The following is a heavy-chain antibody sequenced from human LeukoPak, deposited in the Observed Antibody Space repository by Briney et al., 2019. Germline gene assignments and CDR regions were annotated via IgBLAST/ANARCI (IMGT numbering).Heavy chain of an antibody. CDR2: IYYSGST. Sequence: SETLSLTCTVSGGSISSGDYYWSWIRQPPGKGLEWIGYIYYSGSTNYNPSLKSRVTISVDTSKNQFSLKLSSVTAADTAVYYCAQGGYCSSTSCYRHWGQGTLVTVSS. D-gene: IGHD2-2*01. V-gene: IGHV4-30-4*01. J-gene: IGHJ4*02. CDR1: GGSISSGDYY. CDR3: AQGGYCSSTSCYRH.